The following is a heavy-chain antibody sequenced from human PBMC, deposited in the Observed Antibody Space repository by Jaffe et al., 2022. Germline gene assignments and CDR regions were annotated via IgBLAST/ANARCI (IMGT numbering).Heavy chain of an antibody. J-gene: IGHJ4*02. CDR3: ARGPLVFSSSWYDY. CDR2: INHSGST. CDR1: GGSFSGYY. Sequence: QVQLQQWGAGLLKPSETLSLTCAVYGGSFSGYYWSWIRQPPGKGLEWIGEINHSGSTNYNPSLKSRVTISVDTSKNQFSLKLSSVTAADTAVYYCARGPLVFSSSWYDYWGQGTLVTVSS. D-gene: IGHD6-13*01. V-gene: IGHV4-34*01.